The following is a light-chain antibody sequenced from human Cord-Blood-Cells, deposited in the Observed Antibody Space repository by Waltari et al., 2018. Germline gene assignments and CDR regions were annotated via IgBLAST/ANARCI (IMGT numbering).Light chain of an antibody. J-gene: IGLJ2*01. Sequence: QSALTQPASVSGSPGQSITISCTGTRSDVGSYNLVSWYQQHPGKAPNLMIYEGRKRPSGVSNRFSGSKSGNTASLTISGLQAEDEADYYCCSYAGSSVVVFGGGTKLTVL. CDR1: RSDVGSYNL. V-gene: IGLV2-23*01. CDR3: CSYAGSSVVV. CDR2: EGR.